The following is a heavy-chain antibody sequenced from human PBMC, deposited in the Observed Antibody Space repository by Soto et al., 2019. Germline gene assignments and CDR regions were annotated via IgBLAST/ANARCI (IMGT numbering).Heavy chain of an antibody. CDR1: GFTFTSSA. CDR2: IVVGSGNT. CDR3: AADRELLLRRFDY. V-gene: IGHV1-58*01. Sequence: ASVKVSCKASGFTFTSSAVQWVRQARGQRLEWIGWIVVGSGNTNYAQKFQERVTITRDMSTSTAYMELSSLRSEDTAVYYCAADRELLLRRFDYWGQGTLVTVSS. D-gene: IGHD3-22*01. J-gene: IGHJ4*02.